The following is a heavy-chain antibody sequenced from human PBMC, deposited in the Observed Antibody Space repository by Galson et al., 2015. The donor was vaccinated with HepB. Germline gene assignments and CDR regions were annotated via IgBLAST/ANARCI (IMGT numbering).Heavy chain of an antibody. Sequence: SLRLSCAASGFTFSSYAMSWVRQAPGKGLEWVSGISGSGGSTYYADSVKGRFAISRDNSKNTLYLQMNSLRAEDTAVYYCAKSRYSSGWDYFDYWGQGTLVTVSS. CDR1: GFTFSSYA. V-gene: IGHV3-23*01. CDR3: AKSRYSSGWDYFDY. CDR2: ISGSGGST. J-gene: IGHJ4*02. D-gene: IGHD6-19*01.